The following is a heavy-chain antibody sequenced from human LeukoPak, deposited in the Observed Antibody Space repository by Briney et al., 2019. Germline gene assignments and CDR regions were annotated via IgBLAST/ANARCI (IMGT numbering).Heavy chain of an antibody. CDR1: GGSFSGYY. V-gene: IGHV4-34*01. CDR3: ATVLRFLEWLWSPAPMDV. J-gene: IGHJ6*03. CDR2: INHSGST. Sequence: SETLSLTCAVYGGSFSGYYWSWIRQPPGKGLEWIGEINHSGSTNYNPSLKSRVTISVDTSKNQFSLKLSSVTAADTAVYYCATVLRFLEWLWSPAPMDVWGKGTTVTVSS. D-gene: IGHD3-3*01.